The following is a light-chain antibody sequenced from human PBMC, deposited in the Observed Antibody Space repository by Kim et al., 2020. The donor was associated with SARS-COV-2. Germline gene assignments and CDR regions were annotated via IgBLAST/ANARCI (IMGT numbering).Light chain of an antibody. Sequence: QSVTLSCTGNSSDVGGYNYVSWYQQHPGKAPKLIIYDVSKRPSGVPDRFSGSKSGNTASLTISGLQAEDEADYYCCSYAGSYTYVFGTGTKVTVL. J-gene: IGLJ1*01. CDR3: CSYAGSYTYV. CDR1: SSDVGGYNY. V-gene: IGLV2-11*01. CDR2: DVS.